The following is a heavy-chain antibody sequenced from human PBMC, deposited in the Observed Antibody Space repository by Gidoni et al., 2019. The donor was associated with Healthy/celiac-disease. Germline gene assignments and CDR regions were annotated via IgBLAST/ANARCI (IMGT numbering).Heavy chain of an antibody. Sequence: EVQLVESGGGLVKPGGSLRLSCASSGFTFSSYSMNWVRQAPGKGLEWVSSISRSSSYIYYADSVKGRFTISRDNAKNSLYLQMNSLRAEDTAVYYCARDGGLYCSSTSCYYYWGQGTLVTVSS. D-gene: IGHD2-2*01. CDR3: ARDGGLYCSSTSCYYY. CDR1: GFTFSSYS. J-gene: IGHJ4*02. V-gene: IGHV3-21*01. CDR2: ISRSSSYI.